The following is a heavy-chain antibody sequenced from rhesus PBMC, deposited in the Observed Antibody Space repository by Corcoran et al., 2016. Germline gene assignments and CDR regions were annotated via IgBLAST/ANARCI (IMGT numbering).Heavy chain of an antibody. V-gene: IGHV3S5*01. CDR2: INSGGGST. Sequence: EVQLVETGGGLVQPGGSLKLSCAASGFTFSSYGMSWVRQAPGKGLEWVSAINSGGGSTYYADSVKGRFTISRDNSKNTLSLQMNSLRAEDTAVYYCAKDTPYSGSYPLFDYWGQGVLVTVSS. D-gene: IGHD3-16*01. J-gene: IGHJ4*01. CDR1: GFTFSSYG. CDR3: AKDTPYSGSYPLFDY.